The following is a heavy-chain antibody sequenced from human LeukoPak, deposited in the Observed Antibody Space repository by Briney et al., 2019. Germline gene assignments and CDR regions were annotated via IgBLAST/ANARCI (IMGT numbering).Heavy chain of an antibody. CDR3: ARDSTYYYDSGSSGPHYFDN. CDR2: ISSGGTDE. D-gene: IGHD3-10*01. V-gene: IGHV3-30*01. Sequence: PGGSLRLSCAASGFTFSTYAMHWVRQAPGKGLDWVSLISSGGTDEYYADSVKGRFTISRDNSKNTLYLQLNSLRAEDTAVYYCARDSTYYYDSGSSGPHYFDNWGQGTLVTVSS. J-gene: IGHJ4*02. CDR1: GFTFSTYA.